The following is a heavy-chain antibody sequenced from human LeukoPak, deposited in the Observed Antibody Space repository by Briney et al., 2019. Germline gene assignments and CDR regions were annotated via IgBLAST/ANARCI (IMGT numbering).Heavy chain of an antibody. Sequence: ASVKVSCKASGYTFTSYYMHWVRQAPGQGLEWMGIINPSGGSTSYAQKFQGRVTMTRDTSTSTVYMELSSLRSEDTAVYYCVKDDSGSGWTGSPFQHWGQGTLVTVSS. CDR3: VKDDSGSGWTGSPFQH. J-gene: IGHJ1*01. CDR1: GYTFTSYY. D-gene: IGHD6-19*01. V-gene: IGHV1-46*01. CDR2: INPSGGST.